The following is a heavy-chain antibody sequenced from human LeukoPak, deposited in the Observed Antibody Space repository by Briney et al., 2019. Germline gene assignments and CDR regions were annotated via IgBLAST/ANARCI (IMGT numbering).Heavy chain of an antibody. V-gene: IGHV3-66*02. CDR2: IYSGGST. D-gene: IGHD2-2*01. J-gene: IGHJ4*02. Sequence: PGGSLRLSCAASGFTVSSNYMSWVRQTPGKGLEWVSVIYSGGSTYYADSVKGRFTISRHNSKNTLYHQMNSLRAEDTAVYYCARLPRYGRSSSCFSVDYWGQGTLVTVSS. CDR1: GFTVSSNY. CDR3: ARLPRYGRSSSCFSVDY.